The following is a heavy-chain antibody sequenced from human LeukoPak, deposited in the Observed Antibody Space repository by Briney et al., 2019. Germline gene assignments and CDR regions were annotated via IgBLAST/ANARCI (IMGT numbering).Heavy chain of an antibody. CDR2: INPSGGST. CDR1: GYTFTSYY. D-gene: IGHD3-3*01. J-gene: IGHJ4*02. V-gene: IGHV1-46*03. Sequence: ASVKVSCKASGYTFTSYYMHWVRQAPGQGLEWMGIINPSGGSTSYAQMFQGRVTMTRDTSTSTVYMELSSLRSEDTAVYYCARAVLEWSRYSRYYFDYWGQGTLVTVSS. CDR3: ARAVLEWSRYSRYYFDY.